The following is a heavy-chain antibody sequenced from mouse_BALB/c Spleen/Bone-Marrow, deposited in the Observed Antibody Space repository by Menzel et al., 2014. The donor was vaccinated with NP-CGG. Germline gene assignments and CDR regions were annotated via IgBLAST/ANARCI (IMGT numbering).Heavy chain of an antibody. CDR3: ARYDGYSDNAMDY. D-gene: IGHD2-3*01. J-gene: IGHJ4*01. CDR1: GFTFTDYY. Sequence: VQLKESGGGLVQPGGSLRLSCATSGFTFTDYYMNWVRRPPGKALEWLGFIRNRANGYTTEFSASVKGRFTISRDNSQSILYLQINTLRAEDSATYYCARYDGYSDNAMDYWGQGTSVTVSS. V-gene: IGHV7-3*02. CDR2: IRNRANGYTT.